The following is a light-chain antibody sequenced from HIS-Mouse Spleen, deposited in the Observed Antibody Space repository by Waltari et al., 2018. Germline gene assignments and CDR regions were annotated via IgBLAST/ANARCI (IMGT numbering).Light chain of an antibody. CDR2: EGS. J-gene: IGLJ3*02. CDR1: SSDVGSYNL. V-gene: IGLV2-23*03. CDR3: CSYAGSSTFV. Sequence: QSALTPPPSASGSPGQSVTISCTGTSSDVGSYNLVSWHQQHPGKAPNLMIYEGSKRPSGVSNRFSGSKSGNTASLTISGLQAEDEADYYCCSYAGSSTFVFGGGTKLTVL.